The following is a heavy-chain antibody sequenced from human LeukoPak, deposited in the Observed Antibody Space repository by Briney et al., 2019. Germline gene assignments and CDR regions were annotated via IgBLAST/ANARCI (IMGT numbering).Heavy chain of an antibody. CDR2: IYNSGST. V-gene: IGHV4-30-4*01. Sequence: SETLSLTCTVSGGSINSGDYYWSWIRQPPGKGLEWIGYIYNSGSTYYNPSLKSRINISLDTSKNQFSLRLSSVTAADTAVYYCARKLGTNYFDYWGQGALVTVPS. CDR3: ARKLGTNYFDY. D-gene: IGHD7-27*01. CDR1: GGSINSGDYY. J-gene: IGHJ4*02.